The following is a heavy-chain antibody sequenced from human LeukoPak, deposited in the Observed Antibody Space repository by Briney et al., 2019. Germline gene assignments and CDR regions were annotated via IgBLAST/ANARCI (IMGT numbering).Heavy chain of an antibody. J-gene: IGHJ4*02. CDR2: ISWNSGGI. CDR1: GFSFDDYA. V-gene: IGHV3-9*01. D-gene: IGHD6-13*01. CDR3: VRGGSSWPEGYFFDY. Sequence: GRSLRLSCAASGFSFDDYAMHWVRQAPGKGLEWVSGISWNSGGIAYADSVKGRFTISRDNAKNSLYLQMDSLRVEDTALYYCVRGGSSWPEGYFFDYWGQGTLVTVSS.